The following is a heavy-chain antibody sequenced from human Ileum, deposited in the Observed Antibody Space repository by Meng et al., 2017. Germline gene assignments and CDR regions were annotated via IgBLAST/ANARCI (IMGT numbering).Heavy chain of an antibody. D-gene: IGHD7-27*01. Sequence: QVQLQESGPGLVRPSETLSLICAVSGGSVSRSGYQWGWIRQPPGKGLEWIGYASTNYNPSLKSRVTISVDTSKNQFSLKLTSVTAADTAVYYCARDHWGSLDYWGQGVLVTVSS. CDR3: ARDHWGSLDY. V-gene: IGHV4-61*08. CDR1: GGSVSRSGYQ. CDR2: AST. J-gene: IGHJ4*02.